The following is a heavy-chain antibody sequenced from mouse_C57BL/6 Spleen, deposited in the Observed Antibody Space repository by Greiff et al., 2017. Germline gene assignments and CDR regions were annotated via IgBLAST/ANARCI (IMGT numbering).Heavy chain of an antibody. Sequence: VQLQQSGAELARPGASVKLSCKASGYTFTSYGISWVKQRTGQGLEWIGEIYPRSGNTYYNEKFKGKATLTADKSSSTAYMELRSLTSEDSAVYFCARVGEIYYYGSPDYWGQGTTLTVSS. CDR2: IYPRSGNT. D-gene: IGHD1-1*01. CDR1: GYTFTSYG. J-gene: IGHJ2*01. CDR3: ARVGEIYYYGSPDY. V-gene: IGHV1-81*01.